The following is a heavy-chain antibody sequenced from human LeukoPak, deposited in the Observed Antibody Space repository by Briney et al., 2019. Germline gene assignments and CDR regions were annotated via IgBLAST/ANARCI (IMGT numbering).Heavy chain of an antibody. CDR1: GFTFSSYW. Sequence: PGGSLRLSCAASGFTFSSYWMSWVRQAPGKGLEWVANIKQDGSEKYYVDSVKGRFTISRDNAKNSLYLQMNSLRAEDTAVYYCATALPPGSGGSSPNWGQGTMVTVSS. CDR3: ATALPPGSGGSSPN. D-gene: IGHD2-15*01. J-gene: IGHJ3*01. V-gene: IGHV3-7*01. CDR2: IKQDGSEK.